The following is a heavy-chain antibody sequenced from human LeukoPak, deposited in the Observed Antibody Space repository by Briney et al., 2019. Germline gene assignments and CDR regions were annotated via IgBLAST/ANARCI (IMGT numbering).Heavy chain of an antibody. D-gene: IGHD4-17*01. CDR3: ARAVGSTVTTLDAFDI. CDR2: IYYSGST. J-gene: IGHJ3*02. V-gene: IGHV4-30-4*07. Sequence: PSETLSLTCAVSGGSISSGGYSWSWIRQPPGKGLEWIGYIYYSGSTYYNPSLKSRVTISVDTSKNQFSLKLSSVTAADTAVYYCARAVGSTVTTLDAFDIWGQGTMVTVPS. CDR1: GGSISSGGYS.